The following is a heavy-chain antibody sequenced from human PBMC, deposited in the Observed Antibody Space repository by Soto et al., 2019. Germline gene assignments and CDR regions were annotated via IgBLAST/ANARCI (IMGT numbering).Heavy chain of an antibody. J-gene: IGHJ6*03. Sequence: GGSLRLSCAASGFTFSSYSMNWVRQAPGKGLEWVSYISSSSSTIYYADSVKGRFTISRDNAKNSLYLQMNSLRAEDTAVYYYARGRDCSGGSCSAAYYYYMDVWGKGTTVTVSS. CDR3: ARGRDCSGGSCSAAYYYYMDV. CDR2: ISSSSSTI. D-gene: IGHD2-15*01. CDR1: GFTFSSYS. V-gene: IGHV3-48*01.